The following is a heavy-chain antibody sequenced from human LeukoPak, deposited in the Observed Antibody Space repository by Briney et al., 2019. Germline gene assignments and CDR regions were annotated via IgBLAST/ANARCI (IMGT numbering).Heavy chain of an antibody. Sequence: GASVKVSCKASGYTFTSYGISWVRQAPGQGLEWMGWISAYNGNTNYAQKLQGRVTMTTDTSTSTAYMELRSLRSDDTAVYYRARTSLYYYDSSGYYEGSWFDPWGQGTLVTVSS. CDR2: ISAYNGNT. CDR3: ARTSLYYYDSSGYYEGSWFDP. CDR1: GYTFTSYG. D-gene: IGHD3-22*01. V-gene: IGHV1-18*01. J-gene: IGHJ5*02.